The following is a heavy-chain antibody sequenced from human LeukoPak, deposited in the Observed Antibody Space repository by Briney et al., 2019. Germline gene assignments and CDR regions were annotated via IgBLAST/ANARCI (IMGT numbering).Heavy chain of an antibody. CDR2: ISSSSSYI. V-gene: IGHV3-21*01. D-gene: IGHD6-6*01. Sequence: GGSLRLSCAASGVTFSSYSMNWVRQAPGKGLEWVSAISSSSSYIYYADSVKRRFTISGANAKNSLYLQVNSLRAEDTAVYYCARGRHAWCSSEDGIGYWGQGTLVTVSS. J-gene: IGHJ4*02. CDR3: ARGRHAWCSSEDGIGY. CDR1: GVTFSSYS.